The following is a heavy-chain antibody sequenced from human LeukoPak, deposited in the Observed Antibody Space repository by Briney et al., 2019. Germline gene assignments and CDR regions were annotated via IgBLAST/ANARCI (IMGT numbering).Heavy chain of an antibody. CDR1: GDSISSSTYY. J-gene: IGHJ4*02. CDR3: ARQSWVGSSGWRNEDTYYFDY. CDR2: IYHSEDT. V-gene: IGHV4-39*01. D-gene: IGHD6-19*01. Sequence: PSETLSLTCTVSGDSISSSTYYWDWIRQSPGKGLEWIGRIYHSEDTSYNPSPKNRVPISVDTSKNTFSRRLTSVTATDTAIYYCARQSWVGSSGWRNEDTYYFDYWGQGTLVTVSS.